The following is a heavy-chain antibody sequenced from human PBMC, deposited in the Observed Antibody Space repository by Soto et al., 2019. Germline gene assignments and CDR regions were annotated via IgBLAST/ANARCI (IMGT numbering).Heavy chain of an antibody. V-gene: IGHV3-33*01. CDR3: ARGIPGVVETGIDY. Sequence: QVQLVESGGGVVQPGRSLRLSCAASGFTFSSYGMHWVRQAPGKGLEWVAVIWYDGSNKYYADSVKGRFTISRDNSKNTLYLQMNGLRAEDTAVYYCARGIPGVVETGIDYWGQGTLVTVSS. CDR2: IWYDGSNK. D-gene: IGHD3-3*01. J-gene: IGHJ4*02. CDR1: GFTFSSYG.